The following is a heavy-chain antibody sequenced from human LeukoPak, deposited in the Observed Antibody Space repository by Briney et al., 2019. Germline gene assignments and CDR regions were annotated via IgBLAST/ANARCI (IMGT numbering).Heavy chain of an antibody. CDR2: ISYDGSNK. J-gene: IGHJ4*02. V-gene: IGHV3-30*04. CDR3: ARERPYYYGSGSYYNGYYFDY. D-gene: IGHD3-10*01. CDR1: GFTFSSYA. Sequence: GGSLRLSCAASGFTFSSYAMHWVRQAPGKGLEWVAVISYDGSNKYYADSVKGRSTISRDNSKNTLYLQMNSLRAEDTAVYYCARERPYYYGSGSYYNGYYFDYWGQGTLVTVSS.